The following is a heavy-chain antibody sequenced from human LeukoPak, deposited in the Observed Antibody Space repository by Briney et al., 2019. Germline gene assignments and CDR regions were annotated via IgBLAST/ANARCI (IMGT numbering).Heavy chain of an antibody. CDR3: ARDAGARSRYDFWSGYPDY. Sequence: ASVKVSCKTSGYTFTSYYVHWVRQAPGRGLEWMGVINPSSGSTTYAQKSQGRVAVTRDTSTSTVYMELNSLRSEDTAVYYCARDAGARSRYDFWSGYPDYWGQGTLVTVSS. J-gene: IGHJ4*01. CDR2: INPSSGST. V-gene: IGHV1-46*01. CDR1: GYTFTSYY. D-gene: IGHD3/OR15-3a*01.